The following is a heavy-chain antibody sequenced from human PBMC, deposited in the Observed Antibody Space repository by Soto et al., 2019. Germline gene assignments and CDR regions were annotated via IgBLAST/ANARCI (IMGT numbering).Heavy chain of an antibody. D-gene: IGHD2-2*01. J-gene: IGHJ4*02. CDR3: AKDSLRGQVPAAVNFHQ. Sequence: EVQVLESGGGLVQPGGSLRLSCAASGFTCSSYDMSWVRQAPGKGLEWVSTILVGGSTHYPDSVKGRFTISRDNSKNTVFVQMNTLRDEDTAVYYCAKDSLRGQVPAAVNFHQWGRGTLVTASS. V-gene: IGHV3-23*01. CDR2: ILVGGST. CDR1: GFTCSSYD.